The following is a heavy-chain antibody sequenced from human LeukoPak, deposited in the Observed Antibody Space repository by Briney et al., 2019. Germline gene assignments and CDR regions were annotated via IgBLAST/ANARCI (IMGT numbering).Heavy chain of an antibody. V-gene: IGHV3-30-3*01. Sequence: GGSLRLSCAASGFTFTNYAMHWIRQAPGKGLEWVAAISYDGNKKYYAESVKGRFTVSRDNSENTLSLQMDSLRVEDTAMYSCVRPKDVMSTIGGLAENRGQRTLVTVSS. CDR1: GFTFTNYA. J-gene: IGHJ4*02. CDR3: VRPKDVMSTIGGLAEN. CDR2: ISYDGNKK. D-gene: IGHD3-16*01.